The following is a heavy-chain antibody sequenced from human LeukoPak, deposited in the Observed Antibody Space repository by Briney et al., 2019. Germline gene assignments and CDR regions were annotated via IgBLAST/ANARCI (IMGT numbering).Heavy chain of an antibody. J-gene: IGHJ4*02. CDR2: TYYRSQWYN. D-gene: IGHD6-13*01. Sequence: SQTLSLTCAISGDSVSSNSGARNWIRQSPSRGLEWLGRTYYRSQWYNDYAPPVKSRISINPDTDKNQFSLHLSSVTPEDTAVYYCAGRVPYSSSWFGDYFDFWGQGILVTVSS. CDR3: AGRVPYSSSWFGDYFDF. CDR1: GDSVSSNSGA. V-gene: IGHV6-1*01.